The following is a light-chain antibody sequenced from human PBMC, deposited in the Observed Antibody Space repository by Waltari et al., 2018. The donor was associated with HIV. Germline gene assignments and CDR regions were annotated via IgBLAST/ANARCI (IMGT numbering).Light chain of an antibody. CDR3: QVWDSSTDLRV. CDR1: NIRSKG. Sequence: SYVLTQPPSVSVAPGQTARITCGGNNIRSKGVHWYKQKPSQAPVLVVYDDRDRPSGIPGRFSGSSSGNTATLTISRVEAGDEADFYCQVWDSSTDLRVFGGGTKLTVL. CDR2: DDR. J-gene: IGLJ2*01. V-gene: IGLV3-21*02.